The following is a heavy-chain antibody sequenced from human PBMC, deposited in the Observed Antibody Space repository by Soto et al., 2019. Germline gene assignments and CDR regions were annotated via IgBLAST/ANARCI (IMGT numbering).Heavy chain of an antibody. CDR3: ARGRLHLGELSFNFFDY. Sequence: QVQLQQWGAGLSKPSETLSLTCAVYGGSFSGYYWTWIRQPPGKGLEWIGEINHRGSTNYNPSLKGRVTISVDTSKNQFSLKLSSVNAADTAVYYCARGRLHLGELSFNFFDYWGRGTLVAVSS. CDR1: GGSFSGYY. CDR2: INHRGST. J-gene: IGHJ4*02. V-gene: IGHV4-34*01. D-gene: IGHD3-16*02.